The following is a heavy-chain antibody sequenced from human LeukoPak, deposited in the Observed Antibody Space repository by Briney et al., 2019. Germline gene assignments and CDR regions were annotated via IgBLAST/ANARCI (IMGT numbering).Heavy chain of an antibody. CDR1: GFTLSTYA. V-gene: IGHV3-23*01. J-gene: IGHJ4*02. D-gene: IGHD3-10*01. CDR2: ISGSGDST. Sequence: GGSLRLSCAASGFTLSTYAMSWVRQAPGKGLEWVSAISGSGDSTYYADSVKGRFTISRDNSRNTLYLQMNSLRAEDTAVYYCAKESRITMVRGVVDYWGQGTLVTVSS. CDR3: AKESRITMVRGVVDY.